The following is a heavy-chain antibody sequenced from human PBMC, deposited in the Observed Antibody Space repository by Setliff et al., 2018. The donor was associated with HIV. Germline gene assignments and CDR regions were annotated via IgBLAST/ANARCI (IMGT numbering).Heavy chain of an antibody. CDR2: IYPSDSDT. Sequence: PGESLKISCKGFGYRFTSYWIGWARHMPGKGLEWMGIIYPSDSDTRYSPSFQGQVTISADKSISIAYLQWSSLKASDTAMYYCARQRDPDGFDIWGQGTMVTVSS. CDR3: ARQRDPDGFDI. CDR1: GYRFTSYW. V-gene: IGHV5-51*01. J-gene: IGHJ3*02.